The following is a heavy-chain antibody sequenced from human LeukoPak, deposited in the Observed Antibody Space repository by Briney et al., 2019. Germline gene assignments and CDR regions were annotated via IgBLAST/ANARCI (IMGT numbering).Heavy chain of an antibody. CDR1: GFTFSSYW. CDR3: ARTYYYDSSGYYNYYYHMDV. V-gene: IGHV3-74*01. CDR2: INSDGSST. D-gene: IGHD3-22*01. Sequence: PGGSLRLSCAASGFTFSSYWMHWVRQAPGKGLVWVSRINSDGSSTSYADSVKGRFTISRDNAKNTLYLQMNSLRAEDTAVYYCARTYYYDSSGYYNYYYHMDVWGKGTTVTVSS. J-gene: IGHJ6*03.